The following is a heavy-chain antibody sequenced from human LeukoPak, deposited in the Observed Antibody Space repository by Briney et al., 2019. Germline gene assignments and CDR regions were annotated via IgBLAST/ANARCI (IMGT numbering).Heavy chain of an antibody. D-gene: IGHD3-22*01. CDR3: ARTSYYYDGSGYYHAFDI. CDR2: IYTSGST. CDR1: GGSISSYY. J-gene: IGHJ3*02. Sequence: SETLSLTCTVSGGSISSYYWSWIRQPAGKGLEWIGRIYTSGSTNYNPSLKSRVTMSVDTSKNQFSLKLSSVTAADTAVYYCARTSYYYDGSGYYHAFDIWGQGTMVTVSS. V-gene: IGHV4-4*07.